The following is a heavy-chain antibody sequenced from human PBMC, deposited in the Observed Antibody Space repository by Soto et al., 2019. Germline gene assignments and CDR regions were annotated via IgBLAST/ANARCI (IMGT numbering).Heavy chain of an antibody. D-gene: IGHD5-18*01. CDR3: ARQVDTAMTYYYYYYIDV. CDR2: INSDGSST. J-gene: IGHJ6*03. Sequence: PCGSMRLSCAASGFTFNSYRMHWSRQPPRKGLVWVSRINSDGSSTSYADSVKGRFTISRDNAKNTLYLQMNSLRAEDTAVYYCARQVDTAMTYYYYYYIDVWGKGTTVSVSS. V-gene: IGHV3-74*01. CDR1: GFTFNSYR.